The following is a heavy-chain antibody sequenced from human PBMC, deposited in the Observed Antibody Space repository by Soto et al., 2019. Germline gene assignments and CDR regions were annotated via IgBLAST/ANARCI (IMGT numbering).Heavy chain of an antibody. J-gene: IGHJ4*02. V-gene: IGHV1-18*01. CDR3: ARAGYYDFWRGSSDY. D-gene: IGHD3-3*01. CDR2: ISAYNGNT. Sequence: ASVKVSCKASGYTFTSYGISWVRQAPGQGLEWMGWISAYNGNTNYAQKPQGRVTMTTDTSTSTAYMELRSLRSDDAAVYYCARAGYYDFWRGSSDYWGQGTLVTVSS. CDR1: GYTFTSYG.